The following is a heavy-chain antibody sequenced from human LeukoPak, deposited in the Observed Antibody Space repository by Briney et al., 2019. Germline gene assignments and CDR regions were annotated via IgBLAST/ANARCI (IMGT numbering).Heavy chain of an antibody. CDR3: AKDWGPRFGNYAGGDAFDI. CDR1: GFTFRSYG. D-gene: IGHD4-11*01. J-gene: IGHJ3*02. V-gene: IGHV3-30*02. Sequence: PGGSLRLSCAASGFTFRSYGMHWVRQAPGKGLEWVAFIRYDGSNKYYADSVKGRFTISRDNSKNTLYLQMNSLRAEDTAVYYCAKDWGPRFGNYAGGDAFDIWGQGTMVTVSS. CDR2: IRYDGSNK.